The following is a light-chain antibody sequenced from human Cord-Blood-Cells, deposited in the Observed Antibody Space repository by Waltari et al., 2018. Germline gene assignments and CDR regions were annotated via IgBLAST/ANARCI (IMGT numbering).Light chain of an antibody. Sequence: QSALTPPASGPGSPGQPTTISCTGTSSDLGGYNHVSWYQQHPGKAPKLMIYEVSNRPSGVSNRFSGSKSGNTASLTISGLQAEDEADYYCSSYTSSSTLDVFGTGTKVTVL. CDR1: SSDLGGYNH. CDR2: EVS. CDR3: SSYTSSSTLDV. V-gene: IGLV2-14*01. J-gene: IGLJ1*01.